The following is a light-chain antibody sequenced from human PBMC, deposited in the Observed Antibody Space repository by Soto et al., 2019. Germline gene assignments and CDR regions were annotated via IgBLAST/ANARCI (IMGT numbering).Light chain of an antibody. J-gene: IGKJ1*01. CDR3: QQYYSYPRT. CDR2: AAS. Sequence: AMRFTQSACPFSASRGYRVTTTCVASQGISSYLAWYQQKPGKAPKLLIYAASTLQSGVPSRFSGSGSGTDFTLTISCLQSEDFATYYCQQYYSYPRTFGQGTKVDI. CDR1: QGISSY. V-gene: IGKV1-8*01.